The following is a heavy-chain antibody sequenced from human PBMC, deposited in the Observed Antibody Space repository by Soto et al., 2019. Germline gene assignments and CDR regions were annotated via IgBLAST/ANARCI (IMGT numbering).Heavy chain of an antibody. D-gene: IGHD1-7*01. CDR1: GDTFSNYA. Sequence: QVQLVQSGAEVKKPGSSVTVSCKASGDTFSNYAISWVQQAPGQGLEWMGGIIPVFGTANYPQKFRGRVTITADGSTRTAYMELSSLTSGDTAVYYCSAGYPALAVSTTPGAYWGQGTLITVSS. CDR2: IIPVFGTA. V-gene: IGHV1-69*01. CDR3: SAGYPALAVSTTPGAY. J-gene: IGHJ4*02.